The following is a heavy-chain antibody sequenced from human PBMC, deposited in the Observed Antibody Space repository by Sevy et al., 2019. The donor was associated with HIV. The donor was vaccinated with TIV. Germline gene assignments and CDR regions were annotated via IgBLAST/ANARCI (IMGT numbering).Heavy chain of an antibody. V-gene: IGHV3-49*03. J-gene: IGHJ4*02. CDR2: IRSEVYGGTT. Sequence: GGFLRLSCTASGFTFGEYSMSWFRQAPGKGLEWVSFIRSEVYGGTTEYAASVKGRFTISRDDPKSIAYLQMSSLKTEDTAVYYCTRGRRVYADYGVDYWGQGTLVTVSS. D-gene: IGHD4-17*01. CDR3: TRGRRVYADYGVDY. CDR1: GFTFGEYS.